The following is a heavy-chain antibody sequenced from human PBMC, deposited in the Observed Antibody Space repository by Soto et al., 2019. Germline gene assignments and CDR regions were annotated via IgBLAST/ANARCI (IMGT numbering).Heavy chain of an antibody. D-gene: IGHD6-19*01. CDR2: INSDGSST. V-gene: IGHV3-74*01. CDR1: GFTFSSYW. J-gene: IGHJ4*02. Sequence: GGSLRLSCAASGFTFSSYWMHWVRQAPGKGLVWVSRINSDGSSTSYADSVKGRFTISRDNAKNTLYLQMNSLRAEDTAVYYCARDLGYSSGWYRGDFDYWGQGTLVTVSS. CDR3: ARDLGYSSGWYRGDFDY.